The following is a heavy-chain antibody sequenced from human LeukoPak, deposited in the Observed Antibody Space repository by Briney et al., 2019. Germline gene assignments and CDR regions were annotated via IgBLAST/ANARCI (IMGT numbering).Heavy chain of an antibody. Sequence: GASVKVSCKASGYTFTSYYMHWVRQAPGQGLEWMGIINPSGGSTSYAQKFQGRVTMTRDTSTSTVYMELSSLRSEDTAVYYCARDPREDYGDYVVSWYFDLWGRGTLVTVSS. CDR3: ARDPREDYGDYVVSWYFDL. D-gene: IGHD4-17*01. CDR1: GYTFTSYY. V-gene: IGHV1-46*01. CDR2: INPSGGST. J-gene: IGHJ2*01.